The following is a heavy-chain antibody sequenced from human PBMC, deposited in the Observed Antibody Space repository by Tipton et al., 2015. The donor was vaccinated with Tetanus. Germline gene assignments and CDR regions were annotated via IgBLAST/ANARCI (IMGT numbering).Heavy chain of an antibody. CDR2: TYYRSKWYN. CDR1: GDSVSRNNAT. V-gene: IGHV6-1*01. Sequence: GLVKPSQTLSLTCVISGDSVSRNNATWNWIRQSPSRGLEWLGRTYYRSKWYNDYAPSVKSRITIKPDTSKNQFSLQLNSMTPEDTAVYFCARESPALDCWGQGILVTFSS. D-gene: IGHD1-14*01. J-gene: IGHJ4*02. CDR3: ARESPALDC.